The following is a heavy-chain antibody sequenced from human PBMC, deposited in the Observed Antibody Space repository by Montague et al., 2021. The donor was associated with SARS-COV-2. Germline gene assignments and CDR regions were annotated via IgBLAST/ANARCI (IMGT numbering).Heavy chain of an antibody. CDR2: INHSGST. J-gene: IGHJ6*02. V-gene: IGHV4-34*01. D-gene: IGHD2-15*01. CDR1: GGSFSGYY. CDR3: ARGSGCSGASCYSEWDPYCYYGMDD. Sequence: SETLSLTCAVYGGSFSGYYWSWIRQPPGKGLEWIGEINHSGSTNYNPSLKSRVTISVDTSKNQFSLKLSSVTAADTAVYYCARGSGCSGASCYSEWDPYCYYGMDDGGQGTTVTVSS.